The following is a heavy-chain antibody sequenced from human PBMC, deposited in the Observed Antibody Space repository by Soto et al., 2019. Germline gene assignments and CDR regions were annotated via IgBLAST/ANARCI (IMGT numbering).Heavy chain of an antibody. J-gene: IGHJ6*02. CDR1: GYTFTSYD. CDR3: ARERTGTTSMDV. CDR2: MNPNSGNT. V-gene: IGHV1-8*01. D-gene: IGHD1-1*01. Sequence: QVQLVQSGAEVKKPGASVKVSCKASGYTFTSYDINWVRQATGQGLEWMGWMNPNSGNTGYAQKFRGRVTMTRNTTISTAYMELSSLRSEDSAVYYCARERTGTTSMDVWGQGTTVTVSS.